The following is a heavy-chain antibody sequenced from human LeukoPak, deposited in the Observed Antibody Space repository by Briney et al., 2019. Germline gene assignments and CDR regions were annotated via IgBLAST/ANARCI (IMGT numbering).Heavy chain of an antibody. J-gene: IGHJ4*02. CDR2: ISAYNGNT. D-gene: IGHD4-17*01. CDR1: GYTFTSYG. CDR3: ARDRNYGVPHFDY. Sequence: WASVKVSCKASGYTFTSYGISWVRQAPGQGLEWMGWISAYNGNTNYAQKLQSRVTMTTDTSTSTAHMELRSLRSDDTAVYYCARDRNYGVPHFDYWGQGTLVTVSS. V-gene: IGHV1-18*01.